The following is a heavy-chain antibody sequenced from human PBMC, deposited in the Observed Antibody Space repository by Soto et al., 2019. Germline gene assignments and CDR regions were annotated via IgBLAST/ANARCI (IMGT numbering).Heavy chain of an antibody. D-gene: IGHD7-27*01. Sequence: SETLSLTCTVSGGSINSYYWSWIRQPPGMGLEWIGCISYSGNTYYNPSLKSRVTISVDTSKNQFSLKLSSVTAADTAVYYCASLTVLIHWFDPWGQGTLVTVSS. V-gene: IGHV4-59*04. CDR3: ASLTVLIHWFDP. J-gene: IGHJ5*02. CDR2: ISYSGNT. CDR1: GGSINSYY.